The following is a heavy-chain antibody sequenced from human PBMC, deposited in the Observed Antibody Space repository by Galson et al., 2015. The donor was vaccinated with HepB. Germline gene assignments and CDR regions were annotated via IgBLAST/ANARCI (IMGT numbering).Heavy chain of an antibody. CDR2: ISYDGSNK. D-gene: IGHD3-10*01. J-gene: IGHJ5*02. Sequence: SLRLSCAASGFTFSSYAMHWVRQAPGKGLEWVAVISYDGSNKYYADSVKGQFTISRDNSKNTLYLQMNSLRAEDTAVYYCARGLTTSLLWFGELLSNWFDPWGQGTLVTVSS. V-gene: IGHV3-30-3*01. CDR3: ARGLTTSLLWFGELLSNWFDP. CDR1: GFTFSSYA.